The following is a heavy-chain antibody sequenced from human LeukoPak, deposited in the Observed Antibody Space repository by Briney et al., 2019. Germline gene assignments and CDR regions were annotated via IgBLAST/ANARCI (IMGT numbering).Heavy chain of an antibody. V-gene: IGHV3-23*01. CDR1: GFIFSNYP. CDR2: ISGSGGHT. D-gene: IGHD4-17*01. CDR3: AKDHGDYAHYYYYMDV. J-gene: IGHJ6*03. Sequence: PGGSLRLSCSGSGFIFSNYPMSWVRQAPGKGLEWVSVISGSGGHTYYADSVEGRFTISRDKSKNTVYLQMNSLRVEDTAVYYCAKDHGDYAHYYYYMDVWGKGTTVTVSS.